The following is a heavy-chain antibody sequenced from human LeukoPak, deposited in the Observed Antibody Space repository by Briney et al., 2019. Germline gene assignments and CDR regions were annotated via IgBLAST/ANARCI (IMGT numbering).Heavy chain of an antibody. V-gene: IGHV1-69*06. CDR2: IIPIFGTV. CDR3: ASQDCSGGSCYFDAFDI. D-gene: IGHD2-15*01. J-gene: IGHJ3*02. CDR1: GGTFSSYA. Sequence: SVKVSCKASGGTFSSYAISWVRQAPGQGLEWMGGIIPIFGTVNYAQKFQGRVTITADKSTSTAYMELSSLRSEDTAVYYCASQDCSGGSCYFDAFDIWGQGTMVTVSS.